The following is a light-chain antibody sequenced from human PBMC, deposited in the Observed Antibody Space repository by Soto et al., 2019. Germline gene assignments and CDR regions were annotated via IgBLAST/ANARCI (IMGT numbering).Light chain of an antibody. J-gene: IGKJ1*01. CDR1: RSVSSSY. V-gene: IGKV3-20*01. Sequence: DMVLTQSPGTLSLSPGERATLSCRASRSVSSSYLAWYQQKPGQAPRLLIYGASSRATGIPDRFSGSGSGTDFTLTISRLEPEDFAVYYCQQYGSSRTWTFGQGTKVDIK. CDR3: QQYGSSRTWT. CDR2: GAS.